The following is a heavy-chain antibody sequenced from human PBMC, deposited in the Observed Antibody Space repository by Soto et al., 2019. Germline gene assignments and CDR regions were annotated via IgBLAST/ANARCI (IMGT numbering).Heavy chain of an antibody. J-gene: IGHJ4*02. V-gene: IGHV3-23*01. CDR1: GFTFSSSA. D-gene: IGHD1-20*01. CDR2: VSPSGGST. Sequence: PGGSLRLSCAASGFTFSSSAMTWVRQAPGKGLEWVSAVSPSGGSTYYADSVKGRFTISRDNSKNTLFLQMNSLTAEDTAVYFCAGIIALTTWEYWGQGTLVTVSS. CDR3: AGIIALTTWEY.